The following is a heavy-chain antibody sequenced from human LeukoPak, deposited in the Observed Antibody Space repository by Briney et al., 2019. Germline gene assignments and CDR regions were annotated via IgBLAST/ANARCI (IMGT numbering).Heavy chain of an antibody. D-gene: IGHD3-3*01. CDR3: ARDGYYHAYYGMDV. CDR2: ISYDGSNK. J-gene: IGHJ6*02. V-gene: IGHV3-30*03. CDR1: GFTFSSNY. Sequence: PGGSLRLSCAVSGFTFSSNYMTWVRQAPGKGLEWVAVISYDGSNKYYADSVKGRFTISRDNSKNTLYLQMNSLRAEDTAVYYCARDGYYHAYYGMDVWGQGTTVTVSS.